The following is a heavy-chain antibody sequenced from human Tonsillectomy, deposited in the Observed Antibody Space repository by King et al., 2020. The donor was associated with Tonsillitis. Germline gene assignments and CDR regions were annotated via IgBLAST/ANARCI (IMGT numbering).Heavy chain of an antibody. CDR1: GGSISSYY. Sequence: VQLQESGPGLVKPSETLSLTCTVSGGSISSYYWNWIRQPPGKGLAWIGYSYYSGSNNYNPSLKSRVTISVDTSKNQLSLKLSSVTAADTAVYYCARGRCSGGSGYSDYWGQGTVVTVSS. D-gene: IGHD2-15*01. CDR3: ARGRCSGGSGYSDY. V-gene: IGHV4-59*01. J-gene: IGHJ4*03. CDR2: SYYSGSN.